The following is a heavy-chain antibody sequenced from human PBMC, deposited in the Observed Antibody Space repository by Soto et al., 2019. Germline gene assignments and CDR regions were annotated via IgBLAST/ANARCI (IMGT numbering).Heavy chain of an antibody. V-gene: IGHV3-30*18. D-gene: IGHD5-12*01. CDR2: ISYDGSNK. CDR1: GFTFSSYC. J-gene: IGHJ4*02. CDR3: AKDDRGYSGYQHTEDY. Sequence: GGSLRLSCAASGFTFSSYCMHWVRQAPGKGLEWVAVISYDGSNKYYADSVKGRFTISRDNSKNTLYLQMNSLRAEDTAVYYCAKDDRGYSGYQHTEDYWGQGTLVTVS.